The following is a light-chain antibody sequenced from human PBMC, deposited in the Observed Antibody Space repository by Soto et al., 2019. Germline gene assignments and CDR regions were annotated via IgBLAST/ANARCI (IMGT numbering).Light chain of an antibody. CDR1: SSDVGNYNY. CDR2: EVS. J-gene: IGLJ1*01. Sequence: QSVLTQPASVSGSPGQSITISCTGTSSDVGNYNYVSWYQQHPGKAPKLMIFEVSNRPSGVSNRFSGSKSGNTASLTISGLXPEDEADYYCSSYTTISTRYVFGTGTKVTVL. CDR3: SSYTTISTRYV. V-gene: IGLV2-14*01.